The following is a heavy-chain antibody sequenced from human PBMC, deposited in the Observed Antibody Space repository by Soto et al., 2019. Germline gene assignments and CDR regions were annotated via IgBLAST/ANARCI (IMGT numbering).Heavy chain of an antibody. J-gene: IGHJ4*02. V-gene: IGHV3-23*01. CDR3: AKALGNRYCTNGVCPFDY. CDR2: ISGSGGST. CDR1: GFTFSSYA. D-gene: IGHD2-8*01. Sequence: GGSLRLSCAASGFTFSSYAMSWVRQAPGKGLEWVSAISGSGGSTYYADSVKGRFTISRDNSKNTLYLQMNSLRAEDTAVYYCAKALGNRYCTNGVCPFDYWGQGTLVTVSS.